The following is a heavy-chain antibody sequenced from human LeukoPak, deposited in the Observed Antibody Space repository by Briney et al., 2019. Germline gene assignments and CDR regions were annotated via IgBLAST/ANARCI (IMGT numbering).Heavy chain of an antibody. CDR1: GSRFTSYW. CDR3: ARTSYYYDSSGYGAFDAFDI. J-gene: IGHJ3*02. D-gene: IGHD3-22*01. Sequence: GGPRKISGKGSGSRFTSYWIGGARQMPGKGLEWMGIIYTGESDTRYSPSFEGEVTISEDKSNSNPSLQWRSLKASDTAMYYCARTSYYYDSSGYGAFDAFDIWGQGTMVTVSS. V-gene: IGHV5-51*01. CDR2: IYTGESDT.